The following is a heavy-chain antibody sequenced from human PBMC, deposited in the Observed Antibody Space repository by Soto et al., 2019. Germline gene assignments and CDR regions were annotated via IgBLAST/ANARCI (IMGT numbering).Heavy chain of an antibody. CDR1: GYSFTSYW. CDR2: IYPGDSDT. CDR3: ARQYGSRGYWGHHDALDL. D-gene: IGHD2-2*01. Sequence: GEALKISCKGSGYSFTSYWIGWVRQMPGKGLEWMGIIYPGDSDTRYSPSFQGQVTISADKSISTAYLQWSSLKASDTAMYYCARQYGSRGYWGHHDALDLRGQGTMVTVSS. V-gene: IGHV5-51*01. J-gene: IGHJ3*01.